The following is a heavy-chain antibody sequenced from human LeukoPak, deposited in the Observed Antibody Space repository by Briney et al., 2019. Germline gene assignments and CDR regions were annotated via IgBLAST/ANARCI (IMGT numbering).Heavy chain of an antibody. CDR1: SGSISTSNYY. V-gene: IGHV4-39*07. CDR3: ARGPRIGRWLQYFDY. Sequence: SETLSLTCTVSSGSISTSNYYWGWVRQPPGKALEWIGNIFYSGSTYYSPSLKSRVTISLDTSRNQFSLKLSSVTAADTAVYYCARGPRIGRWLQYFDYWGQGTLVTVSS. J-gene: IGHJ4*02. D-gene: IGHD5-24*01. CDR2: IFYSGST.